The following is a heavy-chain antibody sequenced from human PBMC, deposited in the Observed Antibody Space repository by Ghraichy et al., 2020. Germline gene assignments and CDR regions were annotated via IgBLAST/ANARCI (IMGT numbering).Heavy chain of an antibody. CDR2: IYYSGST. J-gene: IGHJ6*03. CDR1: GGSISSGGYY. V-gene: IGHV4-31*03. D-gene: IGHD3-10*01. CDR3: ARDKYYYGSGSYPIFGNQYYYMDV. Sequence: SQTLSLTCTVSGGSISSGGYYWSWIRQHPGKGLEWIGYIYYSGSTYYNPSLKSRVTISVDTSKNQFSLKLSSVTAADTAVYYCARDKYYYGSGSYPIFGNQYYYMDVWGKGTTVTVYS.